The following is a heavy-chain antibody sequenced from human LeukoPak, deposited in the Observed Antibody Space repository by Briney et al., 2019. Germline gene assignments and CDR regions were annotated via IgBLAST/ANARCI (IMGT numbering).Heavy chain of an antibody. CDR3: AHRRGSSDAFDI. D-gene: IGHD2-15*01. CDR2: IYWNDDK. CDR1: GFSLSTSGVG. Sequence: SGPTLVKPTQTFTLTCTFSGFSLSTSGVGVGWIRQPPGKALEWLALIYWNDDKRYSPSLKSRLTITKDTSKNQVVLTMTNMDPVDTATYYCAHRRGSSDAFDIWGQGTMATVSS. J-gene: IGHJ3*02. V-gene: IGHV2-5*01.